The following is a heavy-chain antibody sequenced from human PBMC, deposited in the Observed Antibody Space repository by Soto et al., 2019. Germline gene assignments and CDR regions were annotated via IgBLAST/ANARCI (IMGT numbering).Heavy chain of an antibody. CDR1: GYTFTSYD. Sequence: QVQLVQSGAEVKKPGASVKVSCKASGYTFTSYDINWVRQATGQGLEWMGWMNPNSGNTGYAQKFQGRVTMTRNTSGGTAYMELSSLRSEDTAVYYCARAGYYYEGSGYGYWGQGTLVTVSS. CDR3: ARAGYYYEGSGYGY. D-gene: IGHD3-22*01. CDR2: MNPNSGNT. V-gene: IGHV1-8*01. J-gene: IGHJ4*02.